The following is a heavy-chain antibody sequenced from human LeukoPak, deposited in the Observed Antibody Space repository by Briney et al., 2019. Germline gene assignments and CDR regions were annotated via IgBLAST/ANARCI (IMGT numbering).Heavy chain of an antibody. V-gene: IGHV4-59*12. Sequence: PSETLSLTCTVSGHSIDIYYWSWIRQPPGKGLEWIGYIYYRGTTSYNPILKSRVTISVDTSTNQFSLKLNSVTAADTAVYYCARLPRYGGYDHFDYWGQGILVIGSS. D-gene: IGHD5-12*01. CDR2: IYYRGTT. J-gene: IGHJ4*02. CDR1: GHSIDIYY. CDR3: ARLPRYGGYDHFDY.